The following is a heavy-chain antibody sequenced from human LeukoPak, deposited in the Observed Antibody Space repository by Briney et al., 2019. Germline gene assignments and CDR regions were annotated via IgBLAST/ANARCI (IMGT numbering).Heavy chain of an antibody. V-gene: IGHV1-18*01. CDR1: GYTFTNYA. CDR2: ISVYNGIT. D-gene: IGHD3-22*01. CDR3: AREDDYYDSSGLFDY. J-gene: IGHJ4*02. Sequence: ASVKVSCKASGYTFTNYAISWVRQAPGQGLEWLGSISVYNGITNHAQKFQGRVTMTTDTSTSTAYMELRSLRSEDTAVYYCAREDDYYDSSGLFDYWGQGTLVTVSS.